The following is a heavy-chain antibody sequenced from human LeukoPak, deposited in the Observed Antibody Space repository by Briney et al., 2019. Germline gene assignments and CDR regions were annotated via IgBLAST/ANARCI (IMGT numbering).Heavy chain of an antibody. CDR1: GFTFSSYA. J-gene: IGHJ4*02. D-gene: IGHD4/OR15-4a*01. CDR3: ARRAGAYSHPYDY. Sequence: GGTLTLSCAASGFTFSSYAMSWVRQAPGKGLEWVSGFSVNDRTTYYADSVKGRFTISRDNSKNTLYLQMNSLRADDTAVYYCARRAGAYSHPYDYWGQGTLVTVSS. V-gene: IGHV3-23*01. CDR2: FSVNDRTT.